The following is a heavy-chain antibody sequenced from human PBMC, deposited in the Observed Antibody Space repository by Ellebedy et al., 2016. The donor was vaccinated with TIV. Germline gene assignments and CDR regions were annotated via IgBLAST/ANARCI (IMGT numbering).Heavy chain of an antibody. CDR3: TRGNRATGWTD. Sequence: PGGSLRLSCAASGFMFSSYSINWVRQAPGKGLEWVSAITGDGGVTYYRESVKGRFSISRVNSKNTVYLQLHSLRADDTAVYFCTRGNRATGWTDWGQGTLVTVS. J-gene: IGHJ4*02. V-gene: IGHV3-23*01. D-gene: IGHD6-19*01. CDR1: GFMFSSYS. CDR2: ITGDGGVT.